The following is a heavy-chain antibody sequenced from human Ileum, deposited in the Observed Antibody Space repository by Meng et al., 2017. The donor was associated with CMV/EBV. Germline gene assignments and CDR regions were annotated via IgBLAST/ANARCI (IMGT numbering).Heavy chain of an antibody. CDR1: GGSVNNYY. J-gene: IGHJ4*02. Sequence: QSQLQSARHGLVKPSATLSLTCTVLGGSVNNYYWGWIRQSAGKGLEWIGRFYSSDTYNYHPSLDSRVTMSLDTSKNQFSLNLRSVTAADTATYYCARGPGASTREGFDYWGLGTLVTVSS. D-gene: IGHD1-26*01. CDR2: FYSSDTY. V-gene: IGHV4-4*07. CDR3: ARGPGASTREGFDY.